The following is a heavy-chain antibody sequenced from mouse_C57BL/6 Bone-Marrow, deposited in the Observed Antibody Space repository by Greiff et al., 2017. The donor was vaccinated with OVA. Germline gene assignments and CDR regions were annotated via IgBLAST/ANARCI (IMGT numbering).Heavy chain of an antibody. CDR3: ATPPFAY. CDR1: GFTFSDYG. Sequence: EVKVVESGGGLVKPGGSLKLSCAASGFTFSDYGMHWVRQAPEKGLECVAYISSGSSTIYYADTVKGRFTISRDNAKNTLFLQMTSLRSEDTAMYYCATPPFAYWGQGTLVTVSA. CDR2: ISSGSSTI. J-gene: IGHJ3*01. V-gene: IGHV5-17*01.